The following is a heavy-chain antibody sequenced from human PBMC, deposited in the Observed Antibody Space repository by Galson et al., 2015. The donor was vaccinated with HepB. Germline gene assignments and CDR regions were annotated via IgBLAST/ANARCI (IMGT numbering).Heavy chain of an antibody. CDR1: HGSINNYY. V-gene: IGHV4-59*08. CDR3: ARHPGRGSVGYAFDL. J-gene: IGHJ4*02. CDR2: IYYNGDT. D-gene: IGHD5-12*01. Sequence: LSLTCSVSHGSINNYYWSRIRQSPGNRLEWIGYIYYNGDTTYNPSLGYRVGMSVDTSINQVSLWLTSVTAADTAVYYCARHPGRGSVGYAFDLWGQGTLVTVSA.